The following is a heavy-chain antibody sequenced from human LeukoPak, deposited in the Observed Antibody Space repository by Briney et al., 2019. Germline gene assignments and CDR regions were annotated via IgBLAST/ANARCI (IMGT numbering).Heavy chain of an antibody. CDR2: ISSSGGST. CDR3: AKGPQAYCSGGNCYLDY. V-gene: IGHV3-23*01. J-gene: IGHJ4*02. Sequence: GGSLRLSCAASGFTFSSYAMSWVRQAPEKGLEWVSAISSSGGSTYYADSVKGRYTISRDNSKNTLYLQMNSLRAEDTAVYYCAKGPQAYCSGGNCYLDYWGQGTLVAVSS. D-gene: IGHD2-15*01. CDR1: GFTFSSYA.